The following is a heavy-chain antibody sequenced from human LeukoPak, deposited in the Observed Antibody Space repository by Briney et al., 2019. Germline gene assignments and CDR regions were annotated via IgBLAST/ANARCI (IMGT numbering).Heavy chain of an antibody. D-gene: IGHD2-2*01. CDR1: GFTFSSYA. CDR2: ISGSGGST. Sequence: PGGSLRLSCAASGFTFSSYAMSWVRQAPGKGLEWVSAISGSGGSTYYADSVKGRFTISRDNSKNTLYLQMNSLRAEDTAVYYCAKDQSVAYCSSTSCQGNAFDIWGQGTMVTVSS. J-gene: IGHJ3*02. V-gene: IGHV3-23*01. CDR3: AKDQSVAYCSSTSCQGNAFDI.